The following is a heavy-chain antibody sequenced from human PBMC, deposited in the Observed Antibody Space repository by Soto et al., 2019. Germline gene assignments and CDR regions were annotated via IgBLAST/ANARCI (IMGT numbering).Heavy chain of an antibody. CDR3: ARTGWFGELREGYYYYGMDV. J-gene: IGHJ6*02. V-gene: IGHV5-10-1*01. D-gene: IGHD3-10*01. CDR1: GYSFTSYW. CDR2: IDPSDSYT. Sequence: PGESLKISCKGSGYSFTSYWISWVRQMPGKGLEWMGRIDPSDSYTNYSPSFQGHVTISADKSISTAYLQWSSLKASDTAMYYCARTGWFGELREGYYYYGMDVWGQGTTVTVSS.